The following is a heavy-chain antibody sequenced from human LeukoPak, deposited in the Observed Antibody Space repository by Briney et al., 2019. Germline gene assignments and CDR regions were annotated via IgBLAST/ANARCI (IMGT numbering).Heavy chain of an antibody. V-gene: IGHV4-39*01. CDR2: IYYSGST. J-gene: IGHJ3*02. Sequence: SETLCLTCTVSGGSISSSSNYWGWIRQPPGKGLEWIVCIYYSGSTYYNPSLKSRITISVDTSKNPFSLKLSSVTAADTAVYYCARGVRGEGYNYYAFDIWGQGTMVTVSS. CDR1: GGSISSSSNY. D-gene: IGHD5-24*01. CDR3: ARGVRGEGYNYYAFDI.